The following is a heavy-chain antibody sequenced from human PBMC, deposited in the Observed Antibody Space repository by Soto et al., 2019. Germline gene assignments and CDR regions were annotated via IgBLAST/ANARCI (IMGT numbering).Heavy chain of an antibody. CDR2: INAGNGNT. J-gene: IGHJ5*02. Sequence: GASVKVSCKASGYTFTSYAMHWVRQAPGQRLEWMGWINAGNGNTKYLQKFQGRVTITRDTSASTAYMELSSLRSEDTAVYYCARGSGSYSEHNWFDPWGQGTLVTVSS. CDR3: ARGSGSYSEHNWFDP. D-gene: IGHD1-26*01. V-gene: IGHV1-3*01. CDR1: GYTFTSYA.